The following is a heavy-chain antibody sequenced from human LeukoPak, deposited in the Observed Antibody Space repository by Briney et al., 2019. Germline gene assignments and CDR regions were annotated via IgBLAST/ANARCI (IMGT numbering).Heavy chain of an antibody. Sequence: GGSLRLSCAASGFTVSSNYMSWVRQAPGKGLEWVSVIYSGGSTYYADSVKGRFTSSRDNSKNTLYLQMNSLRAEDTAVYYCARARWGSGYYYYYMDVWGKGTTVIVSS. CDR3: ARARWGSGYYYYYMDV. J-gene: IGHJ6*03. CDR2: IYSGGST. CDR1: GFTVSSNY. D-gene: IGHD7-27*01. V-gene: IGHV3-53*01.